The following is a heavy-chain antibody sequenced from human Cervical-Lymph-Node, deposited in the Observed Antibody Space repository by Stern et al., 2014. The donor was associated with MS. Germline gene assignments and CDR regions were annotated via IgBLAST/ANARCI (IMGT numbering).Heavy chain of an antibody. D-gene: IGHD1-1*01. V-gene: IGHV3-74*01. CDR1: GFTFTTYW. J-gene: IGHJ6*02. CDR3: ARDMRNGYYGMDV. Sequence: VQLVESGGDFVQPGGSLRLSCEASGFTFTTYWMHWVRQAPGQGLVWVSRLNSDGSITSYADSLKGRFTISRDIAKNTLYLQMNSLRVDDTGVYYCARDMRNGYYGMDVWGQGTTVIVSS. CDR2: LNSDGSIT.